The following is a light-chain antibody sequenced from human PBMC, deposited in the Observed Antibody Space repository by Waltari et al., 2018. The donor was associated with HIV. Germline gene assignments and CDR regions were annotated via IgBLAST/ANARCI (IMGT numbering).Light chain of an antibody. J-gene: IGKJ3*01. Sequence: EIVLTQSPATLSLSPGERATLSCRASQRGDSNLAWYQHKPGQPPRLLIYDASNRATGIPARFSGSGSGTDFTLTISSLEPEDFAVYYCQERSNWPQFTFGPGTKVDIK. CDR1: QRGDSN. CDR3: QERSNWPQFT. V-gene: IGKV3-11*01. CDR2: DAS.